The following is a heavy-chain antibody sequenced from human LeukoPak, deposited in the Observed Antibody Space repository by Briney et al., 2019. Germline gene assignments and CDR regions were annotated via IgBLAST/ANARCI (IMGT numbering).Heavy chain of an antibody. CDR2: ISGSGGST. J-gene: IGHJ4*02. V-gene: IGHV3-23*01. CDR1: GFTFSSYG. CDR3: AKDRPFWYDSSGYYDY. Sequence: GGSLRLSCAASGFTFSSYGMSWVRQAPGKGLEWISAISGSGGSTYYADSVKGRFTISRDNSKNTLYLQMNSLRAEDTAVYYCAKDRPFWYDSSGYYDYWGQGTLVTVSS. D-gene: IGHD3-22*01.